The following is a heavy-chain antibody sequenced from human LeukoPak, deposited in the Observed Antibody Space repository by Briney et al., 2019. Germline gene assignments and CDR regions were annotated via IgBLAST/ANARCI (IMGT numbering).Heavy chain of an antibody. J-gene: IGHJ4*02. CDR3: AGGAAARILTTVTAKYFDY. V-gene: IGHV3-30*03. CDR1: GFTFNNYG. Sequence: GGSLRLSCAASGFTFNNYGIHWLRQAPGKGLEGVAYLTGDGNRNSDAGTMRGRFTFSRDNSRDTLYLQMNSLRAEDTAMYYCAGGAAARILTTVTAKYFDYWGQGALVTVSS. D-gene: IGHD4-11*01. CDR2: LTGDGNRN.